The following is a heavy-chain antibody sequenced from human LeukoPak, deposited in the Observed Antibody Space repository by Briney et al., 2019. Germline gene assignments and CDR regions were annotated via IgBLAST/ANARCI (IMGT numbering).Heavy chain of an antibody. V-gene: IGHV4-38-2*01. Sequence: KPSETLSLTCSVSGYSIANGYHWAWVRQPPGKRPEWLGSIYQSGSTYDNLSLKSRLTMSVDTSKNQFSLTMRAVTAADTALYYCARSEINDYMRFWGQGILVTVSS. CDR3: ARSEINDYMRF. D-gene: IGHD4-11*01. J-gene: IGHJ4*02. CDR2: IYQSGST. CDR1: GYSIANGYH.